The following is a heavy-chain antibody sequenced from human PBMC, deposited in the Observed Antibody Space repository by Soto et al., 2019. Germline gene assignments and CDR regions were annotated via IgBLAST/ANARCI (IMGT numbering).Heavy chain of an antibody. D-gene: IGHD2-15*01. J-gene: IGHJ6*02. CDR3: ARDQGXCSGGSCYSYYYYGMDV. Sequence: ASVKVSCKASGGTFSSYAISWVRQAPGQGLEWMGGIIPIFGTANYAQKFQGRVTITADESTSTAYMELSSLRSEDTAVYYCARDQGXCSGGSCYSYYYYGMDVWGQGTTVTVSS. CDR2: IIPIFGTA. V-gene: IGHV1-69*13. CDR1: GGTFSSYA.